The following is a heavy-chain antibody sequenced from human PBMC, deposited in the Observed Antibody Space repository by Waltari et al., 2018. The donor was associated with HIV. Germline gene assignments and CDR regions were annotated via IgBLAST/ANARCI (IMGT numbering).Heavy chain of an antibody. D-gene: IGHD3-22*01. CDR2: IKSSADGGTR. J-gene: IGHJ4*02. CDR3: IVDPPPLSMTVVN. Sequence: VQLVESGGGIVNPGGSLRLSCAVSGFSLSHTYMTWVRQAPGRGLEWVGRIKSSADGGTRDYAAPVKDRFIISRDDSRNTLYLQMENLRVEDTGVYYCIVDPPPLSMTVVNWGQGYQVTVSS. CDR1: GFSLSHTY. V-gene: IGHV3-15*01.